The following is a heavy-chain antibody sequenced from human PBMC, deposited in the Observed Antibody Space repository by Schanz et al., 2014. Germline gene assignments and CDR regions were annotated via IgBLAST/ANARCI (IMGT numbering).Heavy chain of an antibody. CDR3: ARESVSRTRLFDP. Sequence: QVQLVQSGAEVKKPGASVKVSCKASGYMFASYGISWVRQAPGQGLEWMGWISGYNGNTKNAQKFQGRFTMTTDTSASTAYMELSTLTSDDTAVYYCARESVSRTRLFDPWGQGTLVTVSS. V-gene: IGHV1-18*04. CDR2: ISGYNGNT. J-gene: IGHJ5*02. D-gene: IGHD3-3*01. CDR1: GYMFASYG.